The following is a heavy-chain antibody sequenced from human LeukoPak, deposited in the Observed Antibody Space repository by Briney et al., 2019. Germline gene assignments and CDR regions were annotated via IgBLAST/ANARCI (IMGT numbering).Heavy chain of an antibody. CDR1: GFTFGTYA. CDR3: ARSRDYYGSGTYGMDV. V-gene: IGHV3-30*04. Sequence: GGSLRLSWAASGFTFGTYAVHWVRQAPGKGLEWVAVISYDGSSRYYADSVKDRFTISRDNSKNTVYLQMSSLRAEDTAVYYCARSRDYYGSGTYGMDVWGQGTTVTVSS. D-gene: IGHD3-10*01. CDR2: ISYDGSSR. J-gene: IGHJ6*02.